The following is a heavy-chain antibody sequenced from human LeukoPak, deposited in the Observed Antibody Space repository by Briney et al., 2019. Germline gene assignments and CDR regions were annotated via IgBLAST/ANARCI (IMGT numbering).Heavy chain of an antibody. V-gene: IGHV3-23*01. J-gene: IGHJ4*02. CDR1: GFTVSSNY. D-gene: IGHD6-13*01. Sequence: GGSLRLSCAASGFTVSSNYMSWVRQAPGKGLEWVSAISGSGGSTYYADSVKGRFTISRDNSKNTLYLQMNSLRAEDTAVYYCAKCREEQLVEGFVDYWGQGTLVTVSS. CDR3: AKCREEQLVEGFVDY. CDR2: ISGSGGST.